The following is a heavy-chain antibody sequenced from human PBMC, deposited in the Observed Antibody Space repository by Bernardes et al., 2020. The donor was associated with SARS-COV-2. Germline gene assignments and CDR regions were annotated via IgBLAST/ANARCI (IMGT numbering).Heavy chain of an antibody. CDR1: GGSISSSYFY. D-gene: IGHD2-8*01. CDR2: IYYTGNT. Sequence: SETLSLTCSVSGGSISSSYFYWGWIRQSPGKSLEWIGSIYYTGNTYHNPSLKSRVTMSIQTSENQFSLDVRSVTAADMGVYYCTRQWSARDASDIWGQGTMVTVSS. V-gene: IGHV4-39*01. J-gene: IGHJ3*02. CDR3: TRQWSARDASDI.